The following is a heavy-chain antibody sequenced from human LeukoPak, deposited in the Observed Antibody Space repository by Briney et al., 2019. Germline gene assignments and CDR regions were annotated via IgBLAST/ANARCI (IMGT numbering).Heavy chain of an antibody. J-gene: IGHJ4*02. V-gene: IGHV4-4*08. CDR1: GGSISTYY. CDR3: ARVTTAWYVIGY. D-gene: IGHD6-13*01. Sequence: KPSETLSLTCTVSGGSISTYYWNWIRQPPGKGLEWLGFIYNAATTNYNPSLKSRVTISVDTSKNQFSLRLSSVTAADTAIYYCARVTTAWYVIGYWGQGALVTVSS. CDR2: IYNAATT.